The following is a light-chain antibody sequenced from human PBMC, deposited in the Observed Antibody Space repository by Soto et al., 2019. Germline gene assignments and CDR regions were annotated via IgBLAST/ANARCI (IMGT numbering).Light chain of an antibody. CDR2: DVS. Sequence: QSALTQPASVSGSPGQSITISCTGTSSDVGGYNYVSWYQQHPGKAPKLMIYDVSNRPSGVSNRFSGSKSGSTASLTISGLQAEDEADYYCSSYTSSNTLDVFGTG. CDR1: SSDVGGYNY. V-gene: IGLV2-14*01. J-gene: IGLJ1*01. CDR3: SSYTSSNTLDV.